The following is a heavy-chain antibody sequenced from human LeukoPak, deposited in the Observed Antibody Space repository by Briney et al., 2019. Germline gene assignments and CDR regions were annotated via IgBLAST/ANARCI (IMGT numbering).Heavy chain of an antibody. CDR1: GYTFSNFG. Sequence: ASVKVSGKASGYTFSNFGITWVRLAAGQGLEWMGWISAQNGNTNYAKNIQGRVTMTTDTSTNTACMELRSLRSDDTAVYFCAREGGSCTSTTCYLWIDTWGHGTLVTVSS. V-gene: IGHV1-18*04. D-gene: IGHD2-2*01. J-gene: IGHJ5*01. CDR3: AREGGSCTSTTCYLWIDT. CDR2: ISAQNGNT.